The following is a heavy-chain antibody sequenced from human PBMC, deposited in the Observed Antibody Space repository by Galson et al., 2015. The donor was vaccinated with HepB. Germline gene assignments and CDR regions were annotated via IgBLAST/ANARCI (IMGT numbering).Heavy chain of an antibody. CDR2: IYYTGST. CDR3: ARQREGAIFGVVVGYFDY. D-gene: IGHD3-3*01. J-gene: IGHJ4*02. CDR1: GDSISSSSYY. Sequence: ETLSLTCTVSGDSISSSSYYWGWVRQPPGKGLEWIGTIYYTGSTYYNPSLKSRVTISIDKSKNQFSLKLTSATAADTAVYYCARQREGAIFGVVVGYFDYWAQGTLVTVSS. V-gene: IGHV4-39*01.